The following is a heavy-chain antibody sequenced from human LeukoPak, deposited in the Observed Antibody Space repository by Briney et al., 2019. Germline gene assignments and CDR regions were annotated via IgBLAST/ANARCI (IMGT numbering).Heavy chain of an antibody. CDR2: INPNSGGT. CDR3: ARDKFRGSYPDY. D-gene: IGHD1-26*01. V-gene: IGHV1-2*02. CDR1: GYTFTSYA. J-gene: IGHJ4*02. Sequence: GASVKVSCKASGYTFTSYAMNWVRQAPGQGLEWMGWINPNSGGTNYAQKFQGRVTMTRDTSISTAYMELSRLRSDDTAVYYCARDKFRGSYPDYWGQGTLVTVSS.